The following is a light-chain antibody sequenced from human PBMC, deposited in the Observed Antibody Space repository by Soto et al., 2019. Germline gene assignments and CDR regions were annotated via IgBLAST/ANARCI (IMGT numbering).Light chain of an antibody. CDR1: QSISSY. CDR2: AAS. Sequence: DIQIPHAPSSPFASLGDRNTNTCRASQSISSYLNWYQQKPGKAPKLLIYAASSLQSGVPSRFSGSGSGTDFTLTISSLQPEDFATYYCQQSYSTPRTFGQGTKVDIK. CDR3: QQSYSTPRT. J-gene: IGKJ1*01. V-gene: IGKV1-39*01.